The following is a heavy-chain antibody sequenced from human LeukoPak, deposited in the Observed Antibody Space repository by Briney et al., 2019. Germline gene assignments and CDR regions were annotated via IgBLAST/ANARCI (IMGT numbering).Heavy chain of an antibody. CDR3: ARLTVAASGYYYYGMDV. D-gene: IGHD6-19*01. V-gene: IGHV4-59*01. CDR1: GGSISSYY. J-gene: IGHJ6*02. CDR2: IYYSGST. Sequence: SETLSLTCPVSGGSISSYYWSWIRQPPGKGLEWIGYIYYSGSTNYNPSLKSRVTISVDTSKSQFSLKLSSVTAADTAVYYCARLTVAASGYYYYGMDVWGQGTTVTVSS.